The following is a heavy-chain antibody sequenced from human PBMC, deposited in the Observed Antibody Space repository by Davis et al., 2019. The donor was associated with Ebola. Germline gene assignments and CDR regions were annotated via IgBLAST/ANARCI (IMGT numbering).Heavy chain of an antibody. D-gene: IGHD3-10*01. CDR2: IYYSGST. Sequence: SETLSLTCTVSGGSISSSSYYWGWIRQPPGKGLEWIGYIYYSGSTYYNPSLKSRVTISVDTSKNQFSLKLSSVTAADTAVYYCARGGGSGSYGYNWFDPWGQGTLVTVSS. J-gene: IGHJ5*02. V-gene: IGHV4-31*03. CDR1: GGSISSSSYY. CDR3: ARGGGSGSYGYNWFDP.